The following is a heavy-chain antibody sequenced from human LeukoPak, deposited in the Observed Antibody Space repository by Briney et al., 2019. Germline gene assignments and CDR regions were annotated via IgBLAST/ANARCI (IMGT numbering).Heavy chain of an antibody. CDR1: GFTFSSHW. J-gene: IGHJ2*01. CDR2: INNDGRST. D-gene: IGHD2-8*02. Sequence: GGSLRLSCAASGFTFSSHWVRWVRRAPGKGLVWVSHINNDGRSTRYADSVKGRFTISRDNARNTVYLQMNSLRVEDTAVYYCARDSNTDWYFDLWGRGTLVTVSS. V-gene: IGHV3-74*01. CDR3: ARDSNTDWYFDL.